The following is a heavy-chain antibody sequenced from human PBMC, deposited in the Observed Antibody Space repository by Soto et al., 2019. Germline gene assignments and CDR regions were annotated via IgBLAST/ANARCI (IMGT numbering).Heavy chain of an antibody. Sequence: SQTLSLTCALSGDSVSSNSAAWNCIRQSPSRGLEWLGRTYYRSKWYNDYAVSVKSRITINPDTSKNQFSLQLNSVTPEDTAEYYCARDGLTGNYYYYSGMDVWGQATTVTVSS. CDR3: ARDGLTGNYYYYSGMDV. CDR1: GDSVSSNSAA. CDR2: TYYRSKWYN. V-gene: IGHV6-1*01. D-gene: IGHD1-20*01. J-gene: IGHJ6*02.